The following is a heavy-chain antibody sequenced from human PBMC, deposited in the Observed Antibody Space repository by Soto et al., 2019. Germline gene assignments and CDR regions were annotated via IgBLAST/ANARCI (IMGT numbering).Heavy chain of an antibody. V-gene: IGHV1-69*01. Sequence: QVQLVQSGAEVKKPGSSVKVSCKASGGTFSSYAISWVRQAPGQGLEWMGGIIPIPGTANYAQKFQGRGTITADESTSTAYMELSSLRAEDTAVYYCARSQGSSTSLEIYYYYYYGMDGWGQGTTVTVSS. J-gene: IGHJ6*02. CDR1: GGTFSSYA. CDR2: IIPIPGTA. D-gene: IGHD2-2*01. CDR3: ARSQGSSTSLEIYYYYYYGMDG.